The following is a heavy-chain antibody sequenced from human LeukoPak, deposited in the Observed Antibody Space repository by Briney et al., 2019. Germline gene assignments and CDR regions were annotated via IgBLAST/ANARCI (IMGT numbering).Heavy chain of an antibody. CDR1: GGTFSSYA. V-gene: IGHV1-69*05. CDR3: ARVDYSNYYMDV. Sequence: GASVKVSCKASGGTFSSYAISWVRQAPGQGLEWMGGIIPIFGTANYAQKFQGRVTITTDESTSTAYMKLSSLRSEDTAVYYCARVDYSNYYMDVWGKGTTVTVSS. J-gene: IGHJ6*03. CDR2: IIPIFGTA. D-gene: IGHD4-11*01.